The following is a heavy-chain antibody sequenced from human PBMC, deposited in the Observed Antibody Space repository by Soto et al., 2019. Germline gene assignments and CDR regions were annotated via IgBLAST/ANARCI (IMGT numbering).Heavy chain of an antibody. CDR1: GFTFSSYE. V-gene: IGHV3-48*03. CDR3: ARDLYSGMDV. J-gene: IGHJ6*02. D-gene: IGHD2-21*01. CDR2: ISSSGSTI. Sequence: GGSLRLSCAASGFTFSSYEMNWVRQAPGKGLEWVSYISSSGSTIYYADSVKGRFTIFRDNAKNSLYLQMNSLRAEDTAVYYCARDLYSGMDVWGQGTTVTVSS.